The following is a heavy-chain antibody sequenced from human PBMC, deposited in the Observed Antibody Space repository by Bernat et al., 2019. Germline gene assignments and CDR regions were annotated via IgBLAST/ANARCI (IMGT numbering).Heavy chain of an antibody. J-gene: IGHJ4*02. Sequence: QLQLQESGPGLVKPSETLSLTCTVSGGSISSSSYYWGWIRQPPGKGLEWIGSIYYSGSTYYNPSLKSRVTISVDTSKNQFSLKLSSVTAADTAVYYCARGLHRIAAAGIGSFDYWAQGTLVTVSS. CDR3: ARGLHRIAAAGIGSFDY. D-gene: IGHD6-13*01. CDR2: IYYSGST. CDR1: GGSISSSSYY. V-gene: IGHV4-39*01.